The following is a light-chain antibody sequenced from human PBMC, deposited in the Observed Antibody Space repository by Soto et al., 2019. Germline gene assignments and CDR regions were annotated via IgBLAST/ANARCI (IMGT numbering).Light chain of an antibody. J-gene: IGKJ1*01. CDR1: QSISAK. CDR2: AAS. CDR3: QQYDNWPQT. Sequence: EVLMTQSPGTLSVSPGEGATLSCRASQSISAKLAWYQQKPGQAPRLLMYAASTRATDIPVRFSGSGSGTEFTLTISGLQSEDSGVYYCQQYDNWPQTFGQGIKVDIK. V-gene: IGKV3-15*01.